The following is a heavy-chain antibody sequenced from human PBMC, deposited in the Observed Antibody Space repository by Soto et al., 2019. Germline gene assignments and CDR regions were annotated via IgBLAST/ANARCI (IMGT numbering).Heavy chain of an antibody. V-gene: IGHV1-24*01. J-gene: IGHJ4*02. CDR3: ATLLTYYYDSSGYAHFDY. D-gene: IGHD3-22*01. CDR2: FDPEDGET. CDR1: GYTFTSNY. Sequence: ASVKVSCKASGYTFTSNYMHWVRQAPGKGLEWMGGFDPEDGETIYAQKFQGRVTMTEDTSTDTAYMELSSLRSEDTAVYYCATLLTYYYDSSGYAHFDYWGQGTLVTVSS.